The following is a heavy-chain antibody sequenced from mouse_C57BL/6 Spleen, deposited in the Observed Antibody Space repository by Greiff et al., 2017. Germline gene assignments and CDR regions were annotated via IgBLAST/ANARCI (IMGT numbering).Heavy chain of an antibody. V-gene: IGHV1-42*01. CDR1: GYSFTGYY. CDR3: ARGPSMDY. J-gene: IGHJ4*01. CDR2: INPSTGGT. Sequence: VQLQQPGPELVKPGASVKISCKASGYSFTGYYMNWVKQSPEKSLEWIGEINPSTGGTTYNQKFKAKATLTVDKSSSTAYMQLKSLTSEDSAVYYCARGPSMDYWGQGTSGTVSS.